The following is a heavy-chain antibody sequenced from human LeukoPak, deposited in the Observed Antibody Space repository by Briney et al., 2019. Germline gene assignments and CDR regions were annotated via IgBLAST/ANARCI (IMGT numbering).Heavy chain of an antibody. Sequence: PGGSLRLSCAASEFTFSTYAMHWVRQAPGKGLEWAAVISYDGNNKYYADSVKGRFTISRDNSKHTLYLQVNSLRAEDTAVYYCAKASAMIVVVSKHFDYWGQGTLVTVSS. V-gene: IGHV3-30*04. CDR2: ISYDGNNK. D-gene: IGHD3-22*01. CDR1: EFTFSTYA. CDR3: AKASAMIVVVSKHFDY. J-gene: IGHJ4*02.